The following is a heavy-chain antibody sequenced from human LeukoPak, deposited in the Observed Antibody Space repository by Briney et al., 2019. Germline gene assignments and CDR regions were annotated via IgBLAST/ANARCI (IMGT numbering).Heavy chain of an antibody. D-gene: IGHD3-3*01. CDR3: ASNGRDFWSGPFDY. CDR2: ISGSGGST. CDR1: GFTFDDYA. J-gene: IGHJ4*02. V-gene: IGHV3-23*01. Sequence: GGSLRLSCAASGFTFDDYAMHWVRQAPGRGLEWVSAISGSGGSTYYADSVTGRFTISRDNAKNTLYLQMNSLRAEDTAVYYCASNGRDFWSGPFDYWGQGALVTVSS.